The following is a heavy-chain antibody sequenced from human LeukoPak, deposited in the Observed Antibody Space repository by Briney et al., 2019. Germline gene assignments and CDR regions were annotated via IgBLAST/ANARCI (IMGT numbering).Heavy chain of an antibody. J-gene: IGHJ5*02. CDR1: GYILTSYW. CDR2: IYPGDSDT. CDR3: ARRIYCSGVSCSWFDH. D-gene: IGHD2-15*01. V-gene: IGHV5-51*03. Sequence: NAGESLTLSCRGSGYILTSYWMGWVGQMPGKGREWVGIIYPGDSDTMYRPSGQGQITRGADKSISTAYLQWSSLKASDTAMYYCARRIYCSGVSCSWFDHWGQGTLVTVSS.